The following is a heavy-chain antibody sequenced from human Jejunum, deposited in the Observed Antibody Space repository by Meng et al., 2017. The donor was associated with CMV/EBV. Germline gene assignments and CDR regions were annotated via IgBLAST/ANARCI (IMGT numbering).Heavy chain of an antibody. V-gene: IGHV5-51*01. D-gene: IGHD6-6*01. J-gene: IGHJ6*02. CDR3: ATSYSRSTLYYYYGIDV. Sequence: ASYWIGWVRQMPGKGLEWMGVIYPGDSDTRYSPSFQGQVTISADKSISTAYLQWSSLKASDTAMYYCATSYSRSTLYYYYGIDVWGQGTTVTVSS. CDR2: IYPGDSDT. CDR1: ASYW.